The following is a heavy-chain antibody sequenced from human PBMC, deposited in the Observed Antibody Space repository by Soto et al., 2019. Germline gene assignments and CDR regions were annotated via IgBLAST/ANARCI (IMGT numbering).Heavy chain of an antibody. D-gene: IGHD3-22*01. CDR2: ISYDGSNK. CDR3: AKDTNYYDSSGYYPNWYFDL. J-gene: IGHJ2*01. V-gene: IGHV3-30*18. Sequence: QVQLVESGGGVVQPGRSLRLSCAASGFTFSSYGMHWVRQAPGKGLEWVAVISYDGSNKYYADSVKGRFTISRDNSKNTLYLQMNSLRAEETAVYYCAKDTNYYDSSGYYPNWYFDLWGRGTLVTVSS. CDR1: GFTFSSYG.